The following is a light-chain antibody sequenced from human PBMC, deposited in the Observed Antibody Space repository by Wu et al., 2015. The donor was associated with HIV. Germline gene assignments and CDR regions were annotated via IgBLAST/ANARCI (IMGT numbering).Light chain of an antibody. CDR1: RVSIPR. CDR2: GAS. CDR3: QQYNYWPT. V-gene: IGKV3-15*01. Sequence: SVSPGREPPSPVGPVRVSIPRLAWYQQTPGQPPRLLIFGASTRATGVPGRFTGSGSGTDFTLSISSLQSEDFVVYYCQQYNYWPTFGGGTKVEIK. J-gene: IGKJ4*01.